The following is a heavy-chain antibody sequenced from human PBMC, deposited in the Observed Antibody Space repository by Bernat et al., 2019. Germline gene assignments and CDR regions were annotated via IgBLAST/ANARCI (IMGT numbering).Heavy chain of an antibody. Sequence: QVQLVESGGGVVQPGRSLRLSCAASGFTFSSYGMHWVRQAPGKGLEWVAVISYDGSNKYYADSVKGRFTISRDNSKNTLYLQMNGLRAEDTAVYYCAKERYSSSSQQDSDWGQGTLVTVSS. V-gene: IGHV3-30*18. D-gene: IGHD6-6*01. J-gene: IGHJ4*02. CDR2: ISYDGSNK. CDR3: AKERYSSSSQQDSD. CDR1: GFTFSSYG.